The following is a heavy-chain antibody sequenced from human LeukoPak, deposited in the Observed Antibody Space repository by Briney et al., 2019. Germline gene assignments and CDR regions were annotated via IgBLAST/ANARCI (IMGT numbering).Heavy chain of an antibody. CDR3: ATHRITIFGVVPYYFDY. J-gene: IGHJ4*02. Sequence: PGGSLRLSCAASGFTVSSNYMSWVRQAPGKGLEWVSVIYSGGSTYYADSVEGRFTISRDNSKSTLYLQMNSLRAEDTAVHYCATHRITIFGVVPYYFDYWGQGTLVTVSS. CDR2: IYSGGST. D-gene: IGHD3-3*01. CDR1: GFTVSSNY. V-gene: IGHV3-53*01.